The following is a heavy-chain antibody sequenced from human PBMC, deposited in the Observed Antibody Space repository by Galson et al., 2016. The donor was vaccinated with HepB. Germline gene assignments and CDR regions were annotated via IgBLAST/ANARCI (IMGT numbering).Heavy chain of an antibody. D-gene: IGHD6-19*01. CDR2: INQDGSEQ. CDR1: AFTFSTYW. V-gene: IGHV3-7*01. Sequence: SLRLSCAASAFTFSTYWMSWVRQAPGKGLEWVANINQDGSEQSYVDSVKGRYTISRDNAKNSLYLHMNSLRAEDTALYYCARVNGTGWPVFDNWGQGTLVTVSS. CDR3: ARVNGTGWPVFDN. J-gene: IGHJ4*02.